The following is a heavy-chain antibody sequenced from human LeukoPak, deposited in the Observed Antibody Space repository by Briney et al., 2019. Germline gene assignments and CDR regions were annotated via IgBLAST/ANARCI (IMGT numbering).Heavy chain of an antibody. CDR3: ARDRHGDFLSDF. CDR2: IIPIFGTA. CDR1: GGTFSSYA. J-gene: IGHJ4*02. Sequence: SVKVSCKASGGTFSSYAISWVRQAPGQGLEWMGGIIPIFGTANYAQKFQGRVTITADESTSTAYMELSSLRSEDTAVYYCARDRHGDFLSDFWGQGTLVTVSS. D-gene: IGHD4-17*01. V-gene: IGHV1-69*13.